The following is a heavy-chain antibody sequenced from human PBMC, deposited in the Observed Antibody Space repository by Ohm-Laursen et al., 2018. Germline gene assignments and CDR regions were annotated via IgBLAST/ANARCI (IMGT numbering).Heavy chain of an antibody. CDR2: IYYSGST. J-gene: IGHJ5*02. CDR1: GGSMCSSY. CDR3: ATFGGHNWFGP. Sequence: GTLSLTCSVSGGSMCSSYWSWIRQPPGKGLEWIGYIYYSGSTNYNPSLKSRVTISVDTSKNQFSLKLSTVTTADTAVYYCATFGGHNWFGPWGQGTLVTVSS. V-gene: IGHV4-59*01. D-gene: IGHD2-15*01.